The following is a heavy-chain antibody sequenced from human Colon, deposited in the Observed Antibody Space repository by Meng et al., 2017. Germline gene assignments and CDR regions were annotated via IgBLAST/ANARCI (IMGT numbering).Heavy chain of an antibody. CDR2: ISGSSS. Sequence: EVQLVESGGGLVKPGGSLRLSCAASGFTFSSYSMNWVRQAPGKGLEWVSSISGSSSYADSVKGRFTISRDNAKNSLYLQMNSLRAEDTAVYYCARGRVVVVASPSDYWGQGTLVTVSS. CDR3: ARGRVVVVASPSDY. V-gene: IGHV3-21*01. D-gene: IGHD2-15*01. CDR1: GFTFSSYS. J-gene: IGHJ4*02.